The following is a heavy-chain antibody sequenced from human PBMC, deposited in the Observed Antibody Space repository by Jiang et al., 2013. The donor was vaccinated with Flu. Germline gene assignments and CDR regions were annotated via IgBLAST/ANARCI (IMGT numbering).Heavy chain of an antibody. V-gene: IGHV6-1*01. CDR2: TYYRSKSYN. CDR3: ARGRRDYYAMDV. D-gene: IGHD2-21*01. J-gene: IGHJ6*02. Sequence: VSSNSAAWNWIRQSPSRGLEWLGRTYYRSKSYNEYAVSVKSRITINPDTSKNQFSLQLNSVTPEDTAVYYCARGRRDYYAMDVWGQGTTVTVSS. CDR1: VSSNSAA.